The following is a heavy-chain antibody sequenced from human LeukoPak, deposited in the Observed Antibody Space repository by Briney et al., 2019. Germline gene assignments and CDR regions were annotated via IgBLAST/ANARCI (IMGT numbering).Heavy chain of an antibody. Sequence: GGSLRLSCTASGFTFGDYAMSWFRQAPGKGLEWVGFIRSKPYGGTTEYAASVKGRFTISRDDSKSIAYLQINSPKTEDTAVYYCTRGPYYDILTGYYNPFDYWGQGTLVTVSS. CDR2: IRSKPYGGTT. CDR1: GFTFGDYA. CDR3: TRGPYYDILTGYYNPFDY. V-gene: IGHV3-49*03. J-gene: IGHJ4*02. D-gene: IGHD3-9*01.